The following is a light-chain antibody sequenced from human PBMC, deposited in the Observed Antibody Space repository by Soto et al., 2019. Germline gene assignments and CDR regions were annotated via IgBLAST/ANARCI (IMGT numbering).Light chain of an antibody. Sequence: DIQMTQSPSSLSASVGDRVTINCRASQGISNYLAWYQQKPGKVPKLLIYAASTLQSGVPSRFSGSGSGTDFTLTISSLQPEDVATYYCQKYNSAPQTFGQGTRLEIK. J-gene: IGKJ5*01. CDR2: AAS. CDR1: QGISNY. V-gene: IGKV1-27*01. CDR3: QKYNSAPQT.